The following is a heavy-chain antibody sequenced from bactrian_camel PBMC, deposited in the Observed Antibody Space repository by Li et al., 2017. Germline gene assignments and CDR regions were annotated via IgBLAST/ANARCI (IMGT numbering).Heavy chain of an antibody. V-gene: IGHV3-3*01. CDR1: GYTDSSGNC. CDR2: IRRSGGET. CDR3: AAGPSRLPVPSMTSPRWYNY. J-gene: IGHJ4*01. D-gene: IGHD4*01. Sequence: HVQLVESGGGSVQAGGSLRLSCTASGYTDSSGNCMGWFRLPPGRAPAEREGIAAIRRSGGETWYAGSVKGRFTISQDSANNTLYLQMNSLKPDDTATYYCAAGPSRLPVPSMTSPRWYNYWGRGTQVTV.